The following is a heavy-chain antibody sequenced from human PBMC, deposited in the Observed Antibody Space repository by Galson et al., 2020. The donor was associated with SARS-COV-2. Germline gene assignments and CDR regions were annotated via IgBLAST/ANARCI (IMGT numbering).Heavy chain of an antibody. J-gene: IGHJ3*02. CDR2: INPNSGGT. Sequence: ASVNVSCKASGYTFTGYYMHWVRQAPGQGLEWMGWINPNSGGTNYAQKFQGWVTMTRDTSISTAYMELSRLRSDDTAVYYCARSLISRIGNYADLDSDAFDIWGQGTMVTVSS. CDR3: ARSLISRIGNYADLDSDAFDI. V-gene: IGHV1-2*04. CDR1: GYTFTGYY. D-gene: IGHD1-7*01.